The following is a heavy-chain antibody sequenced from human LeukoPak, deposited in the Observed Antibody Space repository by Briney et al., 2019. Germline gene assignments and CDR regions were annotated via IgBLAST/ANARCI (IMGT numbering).Heavy chain of an antibody. J-gene: IGHJ4*02. Sequence: GGSLRLSCAASGFTFSSYAMTWVRQAPGKGLEWVSSVSDSGTNTYYADSVKDRFTISRDNSKNTLYLQMNSLRAEDTAVYYCAKARMGSSLFDYWGQGTLVTVSS. CDR3: AKARMGSSLFDY. D-gene: IGHD6-13*01. V-gene: IGHV3-23*01. CDR2: VSDSGTNT. CDR1: GFTFSSYA.